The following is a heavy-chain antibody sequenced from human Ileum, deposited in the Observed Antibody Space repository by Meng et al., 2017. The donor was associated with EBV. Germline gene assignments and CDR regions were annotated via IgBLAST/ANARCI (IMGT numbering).Heavy chain of an antibody. Sequence: VQVQQPGPGLGQASATLSLTCAVTGASISSSNCGNWGSQAPGKGLEWIGEIHHTESTNYTPSLKSRVTISVDKSKNQFSLKLSSVTAADTAVYYCARESYSDSSGYYSLDYWGQGSLVTVSS. CDR3: ARESYSDSSGYYSLDY. CDR1: GASISSSNC. V-gene: IGHV4-4*02. J-gene: IGHJ4*02. D-gene: IGHD3-22*01. CDR2: IHHTEST.